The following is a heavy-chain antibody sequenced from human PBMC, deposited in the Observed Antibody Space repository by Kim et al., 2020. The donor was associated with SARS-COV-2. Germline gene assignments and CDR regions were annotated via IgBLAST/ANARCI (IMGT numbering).Heavy chain of an antibody. CDR1: GFTFSDYF. J-gene: IGHJ6*01. Sequence: GGTLRLSCAVSGFTFSDYFMVWVRQAPGKGLEWVGRTRNKAKNYATEYAASVIGRFIISRDNSNNLLYLQMNGLKTEDTAVYYCTRDRGNSYYYAMDVLG. CDR2: TRNKAKNYAT. V-gene: IGHV3-72*01. CDR3: TRDRGNSYYYAMDV.